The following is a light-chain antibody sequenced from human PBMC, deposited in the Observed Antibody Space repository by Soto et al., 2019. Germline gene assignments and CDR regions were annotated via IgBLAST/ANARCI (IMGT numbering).Light chain of an antibody. V-gene: IGKV4-1*01. CDR2: WAS. CDR1: ESVLYSSNNKNY. CDR3: QQYYSTPFT. Sequence: DIVMTQSPDSLAVSLGERATINCKSSESVLYSSNNKNYLALYQQKPGQPPKLLIYWASTRESGVPDRFSGSGSGTDFTLTISSLQAKDVAVYYCQQYYSTPFTFGPGTKVDIK. J-gene: IGKJ3*01.